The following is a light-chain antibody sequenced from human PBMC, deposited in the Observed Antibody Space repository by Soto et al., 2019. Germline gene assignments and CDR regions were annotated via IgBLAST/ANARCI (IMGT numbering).Light chain of an antibody. Sequence: QSVLTQPPSASATPGQRVTISCSGSSSNIGGNTVNWYQQLPGTAPKLLIYSNNQRPSGVPDRFSGSKSGTSASLAISGLQSEDEADYYCAAWDDSLNGVFGGGTKLTVL. CDR3: AAWDDSLNGV. V-gene: IGLV1-44*01. CDR1: SSNIGGNT. J-gene: IGLJ3*02. CDR2: SNN.